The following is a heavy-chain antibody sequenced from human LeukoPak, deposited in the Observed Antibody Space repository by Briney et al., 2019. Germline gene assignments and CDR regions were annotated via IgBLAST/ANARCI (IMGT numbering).Heavy chain of an antibody. Sequence: GASVKVSCKASGGTFSSYAISWMRQAPGQGLEWMGGIIPIFGTANYAQKFQGRVTITADESTSTAYMELSSLRSEDTAVYYCAKVAAHNWFDPWGQGTLVTVSS. CDR2: IIPIFGTA. CDR3: AKVAAHNWFDP. V-gene: IGHV1-69*13. CDR1: GGTFSSYA. J-gene: IGHJ5*02. D-gene: IGHD2-15*01.